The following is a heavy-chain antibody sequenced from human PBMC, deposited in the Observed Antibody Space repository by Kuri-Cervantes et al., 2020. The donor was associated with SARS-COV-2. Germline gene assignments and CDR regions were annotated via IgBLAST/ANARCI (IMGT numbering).Heavy chain of an antibody. CDR2: IIPILGTP. V-gene: IGHV1-69*10. Sequence: SVKVSCKASGGTFSSYAVSWVRQAPGQGLEWMGGIIPILGTPNYAQKFQGRVTMTRDTSISTAYMELSRLRSDDTAVYYCARGGGPGMFFEYYMDVWGKGTTVTVSS. CDR3: ARGGGPGMFFEYYMDV. J-gene: IGHJ6*03. CDR1: GGTFSSYA. D-gene: IGHD3-10*02.